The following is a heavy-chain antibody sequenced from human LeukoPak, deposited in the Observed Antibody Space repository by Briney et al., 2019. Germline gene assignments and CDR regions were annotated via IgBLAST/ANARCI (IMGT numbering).Heavy chain of an antibody. CDR1: GGSISSGSYY. D-gene: IGHD6-19*01. V-gene: IGHV4-61*02. J-gene: IGHJ4*02. CDR3: AGGSGSGWMVDS. Sequence: SETLSLTCTVSGGSISSGSYYWSWIRQPAGKGLEWIGRIYTSGSTNYNPSLKSRVTISVDTSKNQFSLKLSSVTAADTAVYYCAGGSGSGWMVDSWGQGILVTVSS. CDR2: IYTSGST.